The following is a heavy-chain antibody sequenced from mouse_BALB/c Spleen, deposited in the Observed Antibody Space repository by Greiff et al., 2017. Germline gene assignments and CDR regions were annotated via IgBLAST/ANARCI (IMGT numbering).Heavy chain of an antibody. CDR1: GFTFTDYY. J-gene: IGHJ4*01. CDR3: ARDYYARAMDY. Sequence: EVKLQESGGGLVQPGGSLRLSCATSGFTFTDYYMSWVRQPPGKALEWLGFIRNKANGYTTEYSASVKGRFTISRDNSQSILYLQMNTLRAEDSATYYCARDYYARAMDYWGQGTSVTVSS. V-gene: IGHV7-3*02. D-gene: IGHD2-1*01. CDR2: IRNKANGYTT.